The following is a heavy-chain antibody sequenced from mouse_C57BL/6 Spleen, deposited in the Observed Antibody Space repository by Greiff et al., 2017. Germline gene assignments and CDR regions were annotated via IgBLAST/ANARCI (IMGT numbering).Heavy chain of an antibody. Sequence: QVQLQQSGAELARPGASVKLSCKASGYTFTSYGISWVKQRTGQGLEWIGEIYPRSGNTYYNEKFKGKATLTAEKSSSTAYMQLSSLTSEDSAVYFCARSPIYDGYYFDYWGQGTTLTVSS. J-gene: IGHJ2*01. D-gene: IGHD2-3*01. V-gene: IGHV1-81*01. CDR2: IYPRSGNT. CDR1: GYTFTSYG. CDR3: ARSPIYDGYYFDY.